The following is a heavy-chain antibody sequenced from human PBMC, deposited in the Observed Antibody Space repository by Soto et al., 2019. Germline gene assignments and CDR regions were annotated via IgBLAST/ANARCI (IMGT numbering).Heavy chain of an antibody. V-gene: IGHV1-69*02. CDR3: TIGSWSGEVFDI. CDR2: IIPMRGVR. Sequence: QVQLVQSGAEVKKPGSSVKVSCKDSGGTFSTYSMFWVRQAPGQGLEWMGRIIPMRGVRNYAQRFQDSVKITADKSTATVHMELSSLRSEDTALYYCTIGSWSGEVFDIWGQGTMVTVSS. CDR1: GGTFSTYS. D-gene: IGHD2-21*01. J-gene: IGHJ3*02.